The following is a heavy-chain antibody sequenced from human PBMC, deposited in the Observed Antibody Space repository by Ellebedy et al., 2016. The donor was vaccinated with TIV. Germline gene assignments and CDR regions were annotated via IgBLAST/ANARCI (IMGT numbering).Heavy chain of an antibody. CDR2: ISSSSI. V-gene: IGHV3-21*06. J-gene: IGHJ4*02. Sequence: GESLKISCTGSGFTFSSYSLNWVRQAPGKGLEWVASISSSSINYADSVKGRFTVSRDNAKDSLYLQMNSLRAEDTAVYYCARGSIGWSEGDYWGQGTQVTVSS. D-gene: IGHD6-19*01. CDR3: ARGSIGWSEGDY. CDR1: GFTFSSYS.